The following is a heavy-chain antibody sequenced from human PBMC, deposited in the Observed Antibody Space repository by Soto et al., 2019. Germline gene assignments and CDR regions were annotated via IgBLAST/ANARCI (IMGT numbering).Heavy chain of an antibody. CDR2: INVSGALT. CDR1: GFPFDAHG. CDR3: VTDTQWLENYFGT. V-gene: IGHV3-23*01. J-gene: IGHJ4*02. D-gene: IGHD6-19*01. Sequence: GGSLRLSCAASGFPFDAHGMAWVRQSPGKGLQWVSSINVSGALTYYIESVKGRFTISRDNSEHTLYLQMNNLEADDTAIYYFVTDTQWLENYFGTRGPGTLVTVSS.